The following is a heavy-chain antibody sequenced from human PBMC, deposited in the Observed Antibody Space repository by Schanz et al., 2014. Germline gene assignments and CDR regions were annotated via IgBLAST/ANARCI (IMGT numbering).Heavy chain of an antibody. V-gene: IGHV4-59*01. Sequence: QVQLQESGPGLVKPSETLSLTCTVSGGSISSFYWSWIRQPPGKGLEWIANIYYSGSTNYNPSLKSRVTISVDTSKNQFSLKLSSVTAADTAVYYCARAEINSGYARYYYGMDVWGQGTTVTVSS. J-gene: IGHJ6*02. CDR3: ARAEINSGYARYYYGMDV. D-gene: IGHD5-12*01. CDR1: GGSISSFY. CDR2: IYYSGST.